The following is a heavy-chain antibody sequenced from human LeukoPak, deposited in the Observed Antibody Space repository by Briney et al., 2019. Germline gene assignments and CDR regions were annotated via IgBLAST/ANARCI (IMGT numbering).Heavy chain of an antibody. D-gene: IGHD6-19*01. CDR3: ARGKGSGWTFD. V-gene: IGHV4-59*12. CDR1: GASISNYY. Sequence: SETLSLTCTVSGASISNYYWSWIRQPPGKGLEWIGYIYYTGSTYYNPSLKSRVTISVDTSKNQFSLKLSSVTAADTAVYYCARGKGSGWTFDYGAREPWSPSPQ. J-gene: IGHJ4*02. CDR2: IYYTGST.